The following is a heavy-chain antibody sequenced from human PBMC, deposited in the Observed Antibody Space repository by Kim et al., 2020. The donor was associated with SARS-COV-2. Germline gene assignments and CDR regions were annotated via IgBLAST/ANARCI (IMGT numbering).Heavy chain of an antibody. J-gene: IGHJ4*02. CDR3: ARDERWMQLTF. D-gene: IGHD5-18*01. CDR1: GFAVSSSY. CDR2: IYAVASA. Sequence: AAPGFAVSSSYMSWVRQAPGKGLEWLAIIYAVASAYYADSVRGRFTISRDHSMDTVYLHMTDLRAEDTAIYYCARDERWMQLTFWGEGTLAT. V-gene: IGHV3-53*01.